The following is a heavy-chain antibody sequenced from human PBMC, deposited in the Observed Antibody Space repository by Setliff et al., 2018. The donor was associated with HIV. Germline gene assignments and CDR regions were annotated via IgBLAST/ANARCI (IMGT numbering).Heavy chain of an antibody. CDR1: GFSINSGYY. Sequence: SETLSLTCAVSGFSINSGYYWGWIRQPPGKGLEWIGYIYYTGSTNYNPSLKSRVTISVDTSKNQFSLKLTSVTAADTAVYYCARELSVSGVYYYYMDVWGKGTTVTVSS. CDR2: IYYTGST. J-gene: IGHJ6*03. V-gene: IGHV4-61*01. CDR3: ARELSVSGVYYYYMDV. D-gene: IGHD5-12*01.